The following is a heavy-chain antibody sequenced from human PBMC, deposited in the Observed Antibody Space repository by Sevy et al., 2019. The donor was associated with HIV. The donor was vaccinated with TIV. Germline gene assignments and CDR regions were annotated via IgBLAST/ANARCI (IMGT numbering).Heavy chain of an antibody. J-gene: IGHJ4*02. V-gene: IGHV3-11*06. CDR1: GFTFSDYY. CDR2: SSGRNSYT. D-gene: IGHD5-18*01. CDR3: ARVRYNYGQHYFDY. Sequence: GGSLRLSCTASGFTFSDYYMSWIRQAPGKGLEWVSYSSGRNSYTNYAGSVKGRFTISRDNAKNSLYLQMNSLRAEDTAVYYCARVRYNYGQHYFDYWGQGTLVTVSS.